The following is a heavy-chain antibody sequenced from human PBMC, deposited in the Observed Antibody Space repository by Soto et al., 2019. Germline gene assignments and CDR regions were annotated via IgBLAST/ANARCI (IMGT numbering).Heavy chain of an antibody. CDR3: ARQVVAGTDYFDY. Sequence: HGESLKISCKGSGYSFTSYWIGWVRQMPGKGLEWMGIIYPGDSDTRYSPSSQGQVTISADKSISTAYLQWSSLKASDTAMYYCARQVVAGTDYFDYWGQGTLVTVSS. CDR1: GYSFTSYW. J-gene: IGHJ4*02. CDR2: IYPGDSDT. D-gene: IGHD6-19*01. V-gene: IGHV5-51*01.